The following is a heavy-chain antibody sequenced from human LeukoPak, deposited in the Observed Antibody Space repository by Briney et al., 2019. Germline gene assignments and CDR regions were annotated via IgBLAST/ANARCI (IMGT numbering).Heavy chain of an antibody. D-gene: IGHD3-22*01. CDR2: FYPGDSDT. Sequence: GESLKISCKGSGYSFTNYWIGWVRQMPGKGLEWMGIFYPGDSDTIYSPSFQGQVTISADKSISTAYLQWSSLKASDTAMYYCTRLSYDSSGYLDNYFDYWGQGTLVTVSS. CDR1: GYSFTNYW. CDR3: TRLSYDSSGYLDNYFDY. V-gene: IGHV5-51*01. J-gene: IGHJ4*02.